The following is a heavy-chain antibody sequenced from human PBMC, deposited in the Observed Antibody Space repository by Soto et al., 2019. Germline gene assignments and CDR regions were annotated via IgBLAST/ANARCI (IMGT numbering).Heavy chain of an antibody. CDR2: TYYRSQWYN. CDR1: GDSVSSNSAA. J-gene: IGHJ6*02. CDR3: ARQRISTRLPPYYGMDC. V-gene: IGHV6-1*01. D-gene: IGHD6-6*01. Sequence: PSQTLSLTCAISGDSVSSNSAAWNWIRQSPSRGLEWLGRTYYRSQWYNDYAVSVKSRITINRDTPKNQFSLQLNSVTPEDTAVYYCARQRISTRLPPYYGMDCWSQGTMVTVSS.